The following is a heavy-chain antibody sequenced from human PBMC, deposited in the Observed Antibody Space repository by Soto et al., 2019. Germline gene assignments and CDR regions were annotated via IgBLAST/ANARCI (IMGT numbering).Heavy chain of an antibody. CDR1: GGSISSGDYY. V-gene: IGHV4-30-4*01. D-gene: IGHD6-19*01. CDR3: ARVQWLTSQGTYAFDI. Sequence: SSETLSLTCIVSGGSISSGDYYWIWIRHPPGKGLEWIGYIYYGGITYYNPSLKSRVSISVDTSKKQFSLKLSSVTAADAAVYYCARVQWLTSQGTYAFDIWGQGTMVTVSS. CDR2: IYYGGIT. J-gene: IGHJ3*02.